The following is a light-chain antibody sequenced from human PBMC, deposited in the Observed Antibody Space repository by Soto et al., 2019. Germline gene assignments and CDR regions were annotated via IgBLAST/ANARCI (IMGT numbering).Light chain of an antibody. Sequence: EIVMTQSPATLSVSPGERATLSCRASQSVSSNLEWYQQKPGQAPRLLIYGASTRATGIPAWFSGSGSGTEFTLTISSLQSEDFAVYYCQQYNNWPPYTFGQGTKLEIK. CDR1: QSVSSN. CDR2: GAS. J-gene: IGKJ2*01. CDR3: QQYNNWPPYT. V-gene: IGKV3-15*01.